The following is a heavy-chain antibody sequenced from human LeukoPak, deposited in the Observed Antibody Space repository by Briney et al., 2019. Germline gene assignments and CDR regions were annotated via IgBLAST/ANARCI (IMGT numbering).Heavy chain of an antibody. CDR2: IRYDGSNK. Sequence: GGSLRLSCAASGFTFSSYGMHWVRQAPGKGLEWVAFIRYDGSNKYYADSVKGRFTISRDNSKNTLYLQMNSLRAEDTAVYYCAKFGFGELPPRHFDYWGQGTLVTVS. D-gene: IGHD3-10*01. CDR1: GFTFSSYG. J-gene: IGHJ4*02. CDR3: AKFGFGELPPRHFDY. V-gene: IGHV3-30*02.